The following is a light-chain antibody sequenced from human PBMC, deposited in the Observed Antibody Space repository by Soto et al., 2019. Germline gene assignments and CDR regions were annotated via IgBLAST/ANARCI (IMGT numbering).Light chain of an antibody. V-gene: IGLV2-14*01. CDR2: DVS. Sequence: QSALTQPASVSGSPGQSIAISCTGTSSDVGGYNYVSWYQLHPDKAPKLIIYDVSNRPSGVSNRFSGSKSGNTASLTISGLQAEDEADYYCSSCTSSNTFVFGTGTKVTVL. CDR3: SSCTSSNTFV. J-gene: IGLJ1*01. CDR1: SSDVGGYNY.